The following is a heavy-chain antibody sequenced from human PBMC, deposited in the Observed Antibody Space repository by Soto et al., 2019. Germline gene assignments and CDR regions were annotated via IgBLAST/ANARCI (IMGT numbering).Heavy chain of an antibody. Sequence: QLVESGGGVVQPGRSLRLSCGASGFTFGSYGMHWVRQAPGKGLAWVAVIWYDGSNKDYADSVRGRFTVSRDNSKNTLDLQMNSLRVEDTAVYYCARQHRALSYFGMDVWGLGTTVTVSS. CDR1: GFTFGSYG. CDR3: ARQHRALSYFGMDV. V-gene: IGHV3-33*01. CDR2: IWYDGSNK. J-gene: IGHJ6*02.